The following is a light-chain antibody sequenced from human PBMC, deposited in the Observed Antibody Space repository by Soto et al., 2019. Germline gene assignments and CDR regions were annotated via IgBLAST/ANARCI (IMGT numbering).Light chain of an antibody. CDR1: QGISSY. Sequence: DIQRTLTPPSVAASVGDRVTIICRVSQGISSYLNWYRQKPGKVPKLLIYSASNLQSGVPSRFSGSGSGTDFTLTISSLQPEDVATYYGPRTYQGTFGQRTKVDIK. CDR3: PRTYQGT. V-gene: IGKV1-27*01. J-gene: IGKJ1*01. CDR2: SAS.